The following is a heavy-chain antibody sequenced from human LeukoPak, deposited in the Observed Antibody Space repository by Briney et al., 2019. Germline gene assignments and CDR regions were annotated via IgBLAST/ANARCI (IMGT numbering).Heavy chain of an antibody. CDR1: GFTFNTYG. Sequence: GGSLRLSCAASGFTFNTYGMHWVRQAPGKGLEWVAIIWYDGSNKYYADSVKGRFAISRDNFKNTLYLQMNSLRAEDTAVYYCALTYYYDSDGYYSPDKHAFDIWGQGTMVTVSS. CDR2: IWYDGSNK. CDR3: ALTYYYDSDGYYSPDKHAFDI. V-gene: IGHV3-33*01. D-gene: IGHD3-22*01. J-gene: IGHJ3*02.